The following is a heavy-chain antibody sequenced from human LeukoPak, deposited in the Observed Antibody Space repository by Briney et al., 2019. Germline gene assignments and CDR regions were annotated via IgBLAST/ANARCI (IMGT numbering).Heavy chain of an antibody. CDR2: INTDGSST. J-gene: IGHJ4*02. CDR3: ARGSYTGFDY. D-gene: IGHD1-14*01. CDR1: GFSFSSYW. Sequence: GGSLRLSCVASGFSFSSYWMHWVRQVPGKGLVWVSRINTDGSSTNYADSVKGRFTISRDNAKNTLYLQMNSLRAEDTAVYSCARGSYTGFDYWGQGTLVTVS. V-gene: IGHV3-74*01.